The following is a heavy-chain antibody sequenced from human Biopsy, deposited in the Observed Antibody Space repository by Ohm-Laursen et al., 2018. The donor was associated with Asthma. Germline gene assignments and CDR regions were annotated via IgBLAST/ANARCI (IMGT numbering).Heavy chain of an antibody. CDR3: ARDFVDSAMDYFDY. Sequence: SDTLSLTCTVSGGSIRSHDWTWIRLPPGKGLEYIGDVSHTGSTNYNPSLKSRVTMSLDTSKNQFSLKLSSVTAADTAVYYCARDFVDSAMDYFDYWGQGTLVTVSP. D-gene: IGHD5-18*01. CDR2: VSHTGST. J-gene: IGHJ4*02. CDR1: GGSIRSHD. V-gene: IGHV4-59*11.